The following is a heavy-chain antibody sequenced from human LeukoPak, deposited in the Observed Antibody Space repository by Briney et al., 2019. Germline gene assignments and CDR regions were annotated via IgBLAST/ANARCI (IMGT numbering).Heavy chain of an antibody. D-gene: IGHD6-19*01. J-gene: IGHJ4*02. CDR2: IYSGGST. CDR3: ARDVHSSGWTLRFDY. V-gene: IGHV3-66*01. Sequence: PGGSLRLSCAASGFTFSSYAMNWVRQAPGKGLEWVSVIYSGGSTYYADSVKGRFTISRDNSKNTLYLQMNSLRAEDTAVYYCARDVHSSGWTLRFDYWGQGTLVTVSS. CDR1: GFTFSSYA.